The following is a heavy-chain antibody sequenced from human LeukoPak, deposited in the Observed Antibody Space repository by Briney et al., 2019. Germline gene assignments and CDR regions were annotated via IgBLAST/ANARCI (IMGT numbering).Heavy chain of an antibody. V-gene: IGHV3-23*01. Sequence: PGGSLRLSCAASGFTFSSYGMSWVRQAPGKGLEWVSAISGSGGSTYYADSVKGRFTTSRDNSKNTLYLQMNSLRAEDTAVYYCARDPYYYDSSGYFDYWGQGTLVTVSS. D-gene: IGHD3-22*01. CDR3: ARDPYYYDSSGYFDY. J-gene: IGHJ4*02. CDR2: ISGSGGST. CDR1: GFTFSSYG.